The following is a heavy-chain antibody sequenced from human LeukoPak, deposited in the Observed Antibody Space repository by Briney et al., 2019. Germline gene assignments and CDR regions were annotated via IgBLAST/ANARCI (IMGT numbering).Heavy chain of an antibody. CDR1: GFTFSSYA. D-gene: IGHD3-22*01. CDR2: INWNGGST. J-gene: IGHJ3*02. Sequence: GGSLRLSCAASGFTFSSYAMSWVRQAPEKGLEWVSGINWNGGSTGYADSVKGRFTISRDNAKNSLYLQMNSLRAEDTALYYCARDYDSSGYSDAFDIWGQGTMVTVSS. CDR3: ARDYDSSGYSDAFDI. V-gene: IGHV3-20*04.